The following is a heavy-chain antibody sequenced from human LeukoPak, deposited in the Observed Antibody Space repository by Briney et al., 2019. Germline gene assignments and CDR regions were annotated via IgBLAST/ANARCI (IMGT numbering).Heavy chain of an antibody. CDR2: IWYDGSNK. Sequence: GGSLRLSCAASGFTFSSYGMHWVRQAPGKGLEWVAVIWYDGSNKYYADSVKGRFTISRDNSKNTLYLQMNSLRAEDTAVYYCAKDASPAGLDYWGQGTLVTVSS. CDR1: GFTFSSYG. J-gene: IGHJ4*02. V-gene: IGHV3-33*06. CDR3: AKDASPAGLDY.